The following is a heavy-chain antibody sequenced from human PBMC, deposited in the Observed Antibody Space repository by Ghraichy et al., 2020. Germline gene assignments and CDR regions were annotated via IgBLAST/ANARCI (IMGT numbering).Heavy chain of an antibody. CDR2: INHSGST. CDR3: ARAVPYCSSTSCYKTHYYGMDV. CDR1: GGSFSGYY. D-gene: IGHD2-2*01. J-gene: IGHJ6*02. V-gene: IGHV4-34*01. Sequence: SETLSLTCAVYGGSFSGYYWSWIRQPPGKGLEWIGEINHSGSTNYNPSLKSRVTISVDTSKNQFSLKLSSVTAADTAVYYCARAVPYCSSTSCYKTHYYGMDVWGQGTTVTVSS.